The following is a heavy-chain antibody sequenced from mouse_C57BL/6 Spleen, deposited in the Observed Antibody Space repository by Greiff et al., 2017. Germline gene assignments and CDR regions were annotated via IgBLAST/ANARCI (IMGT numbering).Heavy chain of an antibody. Sequence: QVQLQQSGPGLVQPSPSLSITCTVSGFSLTSYCVHWVRQSPGKGLEWLGVIWSGGGTDYNAAFISRLNISKDNSKSQVLYKMNSLQADDTAIYYCARSEGLLSYAMDYWGQGTSVTVSS. CDR1: GFSLTSYC. V-gene: IGHV2-2*01. CDR3: ARSEGLLSYAMDY. D-gene: IGHD2-1*01. J-gene: IGHJ4*01. CDR2: IWSGGGT.